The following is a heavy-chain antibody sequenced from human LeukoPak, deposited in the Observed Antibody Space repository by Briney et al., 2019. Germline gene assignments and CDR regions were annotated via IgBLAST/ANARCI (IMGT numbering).Heavy chain of an antibody. CDR1: GYTFTSYD. D-gene: IGHD6-19*01. CDR3: ARGRSSGWYYYYYGMDV. V-gene: IGHV1-8*01. CDR2: MNPNSGNT. J-gene: IGHJ6*02. Sequence: ASVKVSCTASGYTFTSYDINRVRQATGQGLEWMGWMNPNSGNTGYAQKFQGRVTMTRNTSISTAYMELSSLRSEDMAVYYCARGRSSGWYYYYYGMDVWGQGTTVTVSS.